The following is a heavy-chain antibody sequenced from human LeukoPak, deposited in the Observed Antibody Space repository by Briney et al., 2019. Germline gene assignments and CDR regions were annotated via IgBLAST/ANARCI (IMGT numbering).Heavy chain of an antibody. CDR2: IKQDGSEK. J-gene: IGHJ4*02. V-gene: IGHV3-7*01. CDR1: GFTFSSYW. Sequence: GGSLRLSCAASGFTFSSYWMSWVRQAPGKGLEWVANIKQDGSEKYYVDSVKGRFTISRDNAKNSLYLQMNSLRAEDTAVYYCARIPSRDGYNIFDYWGQGTLVTVSS. CDR3: ARIPSRDGYNIFDY. D-gene: IGHD5-24*01.